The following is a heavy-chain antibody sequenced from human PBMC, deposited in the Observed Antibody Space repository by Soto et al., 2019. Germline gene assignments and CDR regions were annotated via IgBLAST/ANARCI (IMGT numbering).Heavy chain of an antibody. CDR1: GGSISSGDYY. CDR3: ARARPAYGDRPLFDY. Sequence: PSETLSLTCTVSGGSISSGDYYWSWVRQHPGKGLEWIGYIYYSGTTYYNPSLKSRVTISVDTSKNQFSLKLSSVTAADTAVYYCARARPAYGDRPLFDYWGQGTLVTVSS. J-gene: IGHJ4*02. V-gene: IGHV4-31*03. D-gene: IGHD4-17*01. CDR2: IYYSGTT.